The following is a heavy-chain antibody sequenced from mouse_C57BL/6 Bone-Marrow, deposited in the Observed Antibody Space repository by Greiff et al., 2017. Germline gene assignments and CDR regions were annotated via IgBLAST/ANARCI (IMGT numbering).Heavy chain of an antibody. Sequence: QVQLQQPGAELVMPGASVKLSCKASGYTFTSYWMHWVKQRPGQGLEWIGEIDPSDSYTTYNQKFKGKSTLTVDKSSSTAYMQLSSLTSEDSAVYYCARGSTVVDWYFDVWGTGTTVTVSS. D-gene: IGHD1-1*01. V-gene: IGHV1-69*01. J-gene: IGHJ1*03. CDR2: IDPSDSYT. CDR3: ARGSTVVDWYFDV. CDR1: GYTFTSYW.